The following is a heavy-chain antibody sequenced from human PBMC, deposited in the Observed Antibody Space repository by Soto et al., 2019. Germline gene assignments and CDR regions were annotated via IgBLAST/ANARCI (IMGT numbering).Heavy chain of an antibody. CDR3: ARVNSGDYVDY. J-gene: IGHJ4*02. Sequence: ESGGGFVQPGGSLRLSCAASGFTFSSYSMNWVRQAPGKGLEWVSYISTTSRTIYYADSVKGRFTISRDNAKNSLYLQMSSLRAEDTAVYLCARVNSGDYVDYWGQGTLVTVSS. CDR2: ISTTSRTI. D-gene: IGHD2-15*01. V-gene: IGHV3-48*01. CDR1: GFTFSSYS.